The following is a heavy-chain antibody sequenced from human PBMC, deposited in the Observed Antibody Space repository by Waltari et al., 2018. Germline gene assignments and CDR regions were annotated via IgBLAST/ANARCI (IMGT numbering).Heavy chain of an antibody. Sequence: EVQLVESGGGLVQPGGSLRLSCAASGFTFSSYSMNWVRQAPGKGLEWVSYISSSSSTIYYADSVKGRFTISRDNAKNSLYLQMNSLRAEDTAVYYCAKSGLKYYFDYWGQGTLVTVSS. J-gene: IGHJ4*02. V-gene: IGHV3-48*04. CDR1: GFTFSSYS. CDR2: ISSSSSTI. CDR3: AKSGLKYYFDY.